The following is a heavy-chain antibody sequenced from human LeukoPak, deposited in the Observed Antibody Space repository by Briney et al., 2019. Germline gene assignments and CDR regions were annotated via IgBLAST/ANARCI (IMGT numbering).Heavy chain of an antibody. Sequence: GGSLRLSCAASGFTFSSYAMSWVRQAPGKGLGWVSAISGSGGSTYYADSVKGRFTISRDNSKNTLYLQMNSLRAEDTAVYYCARVRYSSSWYVYYYYGMDVWGQGTTVTVSS. CDR3: ARVRYSSSWYVYYYYGMDV. CDR1: GFTFSSYA. D-gene: IGHD6-13*01. J-gene: IGHJ6*02. V-gene: IGHV3-23*01. CDR2: ISGSGGST.